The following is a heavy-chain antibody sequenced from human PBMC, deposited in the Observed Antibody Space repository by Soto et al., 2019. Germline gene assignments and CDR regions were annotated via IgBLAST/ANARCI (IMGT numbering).Heavy chain of an antibody. J-gene: IGHJ6*02. V-gene: IGHV4-59*01. Sequence: SETLSLTCTVPGGSITSSYWSWIRRPPGKGLEWIAYIYDTGISGYTPSTSYNPSLKSRVTMSVDTSKSQFSLKLTSVTAGDTAVYYCARGEDAFFYYGLDVWGQGTKVTVSS. CDR2: IYDTGISGYTPST. CDR3: ARGEDAFFYYGLDV. CDR1: GGSITSSY.